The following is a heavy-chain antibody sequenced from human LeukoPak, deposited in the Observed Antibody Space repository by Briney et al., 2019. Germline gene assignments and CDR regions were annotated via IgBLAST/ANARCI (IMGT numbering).Heavy chain of an antibody. J-gene: IGHJ4*02. D-gene: IGHD4-17*01. V-gene: IGHV3-74*01. Sequence: GGSLRLSCAASGFSFSDYWMYWVRQAPGKGLVWVSRINSDGSSKNYADSVKGRFTISRDNAKNTHYLQVNSLRAEDTAVYYCARDRIGDSVIYFDSWGQGTLVTVSS. CDR1: GFSFSDYW. CDR2: INSDGSSK. CDR3: ARDRIGDSVIYFDS.